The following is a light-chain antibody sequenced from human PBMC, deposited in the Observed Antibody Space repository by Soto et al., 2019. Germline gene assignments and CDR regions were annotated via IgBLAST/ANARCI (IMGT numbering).Light chain of an antibody. CDR1: SSDVGGYNY. CDR3: SSNTSRSTLVV. Sequence: QSALPQPASVSGSPGQSITISCTGTSSDVGGYNYVSWYQHHPRKAPKLMIYDVTHRPSGVSNRFSGTKSGNTASLTISGLQAENGADYYCSSNTSRSTLVVFGGGTKVTVL. J-gene: IGLJ2*01. CDR2: DVT. V-gene: IGLV2-14*03.